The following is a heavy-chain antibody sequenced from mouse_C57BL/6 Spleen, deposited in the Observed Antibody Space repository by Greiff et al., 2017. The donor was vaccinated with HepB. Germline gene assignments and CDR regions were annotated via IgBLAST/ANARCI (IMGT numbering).Heavy chain of an antibody. Sequence: EVKVVESGGGLVKPGGSLKLSCAASGFTFSDYGMHWVRQAPEKGLEWVAYISSGSSTIYYADTVKGRFTISRDNAKNTLFLQRTSLRSEDTAMYYCARGDYYGSSYAYWGQGTLVTVSA. D-gene: IGHD1-1*01. CDR2: ISSGSSTI. CDR1: GFTFSDYG. J-gene: IGHJ3*01. V-gene: IGHV5-17*01. CDR3: ARGDYYGSSYAY.